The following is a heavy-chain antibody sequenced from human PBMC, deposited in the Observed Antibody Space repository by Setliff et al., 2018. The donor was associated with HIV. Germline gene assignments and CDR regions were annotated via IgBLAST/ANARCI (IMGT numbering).Heavy chain of an antibody. CDR1: GGSISSHH. J-gene: IGHJ5*02. D-gene: IGHD2-8*01. Sequence: SETLSLTCTVSGGSISSHHWSWIRQPPGKGLEWIGYIYYSGSTNYNPSLKSRVTISVDTSKNQFSLRLTSVTAADTAVYYCARGGTYCTNGVCYTHNWFDPWGQGTLVTV. V-gene: IGHV4-59*11. CDR2: IYYSGST. CDR3: ARGGTYCTNGVCYTHNWFDP.